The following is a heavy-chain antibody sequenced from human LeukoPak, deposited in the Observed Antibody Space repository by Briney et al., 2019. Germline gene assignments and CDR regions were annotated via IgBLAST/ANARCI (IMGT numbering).Heavy chain of an antibody. Sequence: GGPLSLSCAASGFTFSSYAMHWVRQAPGKGLEWVAIISFDGSNKDYADSIKGRFTVSRDNSKNTLYLQMNSLRTEDTAVYFCAKERISPAGTYDYWGQGTLVTVSS. D-gene: IGHD6-13*01. CDR3: AKERISPAGTYDY. CDR1: GFTFSSYA. V-gene: IGHV3-30*04. CDR2: ISFDGSNK. J-gene: IGHJ4*02.